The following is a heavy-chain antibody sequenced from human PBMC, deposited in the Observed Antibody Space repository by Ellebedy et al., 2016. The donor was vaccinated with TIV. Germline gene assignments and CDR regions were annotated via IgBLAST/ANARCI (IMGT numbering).Heavy chain of an antibody. V-gene: IGHV3-74*01. Sequence: GESLKISCGASGFTLSSFWMHWVRQAPGKGLEWLSHANGDATITTYADAVKGRFTISRDNAQNTLFLQMNSLRVEDTAVYYCARGWSTPDSWGQGTLVIVSS. CDR2: ANGDATIT. D-gene: IGHD2-15*01. CDR3: ARGWSTPDS. CDR1: GFTLSSFW. J-gene: IGHJ4*02.